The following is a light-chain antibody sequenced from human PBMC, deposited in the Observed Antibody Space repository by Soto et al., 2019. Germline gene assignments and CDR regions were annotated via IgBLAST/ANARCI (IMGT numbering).Light chain of an antibody. V-gene: IGKV1-17*01. CDR3: QQNYSTSFT. CDR2: DAS. Sequence: IQLTQSPSSLSASVGDRGTITCRASQGIRNDLGWYQQKPGKAPKRLIYDASILQGGVPSRFSGSGSGTDFTLTISSLQPEDFATYYCQQNYSTSFTFGQGTQLDIK. J-gene: IGKJ5*01. CDR1: QGIRND.